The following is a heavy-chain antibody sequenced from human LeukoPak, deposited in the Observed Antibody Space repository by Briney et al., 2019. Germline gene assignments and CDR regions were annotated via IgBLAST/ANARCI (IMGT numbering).Heavy chain of an antibody. V-gene: IGHV4-59*01. CDR3: ARVGCSSTSCYYYFDY. Sequence: SETLSLTCTVSGGSISSYYWSWIRQPPGKGLEWIGYTYYSGSTNYNPSLKSRVTISVDTSKNQFSLKLSSVTAADTAVYYCARVGCSSTSCYYYFDYWGQGTLVTVSS. D-gene: IGHD2-2*01. CDR1: GGSISSYY. CDR2: TYYSGST. J-gene: IGHJ4*02.